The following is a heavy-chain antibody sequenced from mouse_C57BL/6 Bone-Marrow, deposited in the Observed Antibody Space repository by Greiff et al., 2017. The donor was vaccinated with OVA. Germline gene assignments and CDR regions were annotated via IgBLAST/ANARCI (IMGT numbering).Heavy chain of an antibody. Sequence: DVKLVESGGGLVQPGGSMKLSCVASGFTFSNYWMNWVRQSPEKGLEWVAQIRLKSDNYATHYAESVKGRFTISRTNSKKSVYLPMINLRAVDTGVYYCTYDYGSPSDYWGQGTTLTVSS. J-gene: IGHJ2*01. CDR1: GFTFSNYW. V-gene: IGHV6-3*01. D-gene: IGHD1-1*01. CDR2: IRLKSDNYAT. CDR3: TYDYGSPSDY.